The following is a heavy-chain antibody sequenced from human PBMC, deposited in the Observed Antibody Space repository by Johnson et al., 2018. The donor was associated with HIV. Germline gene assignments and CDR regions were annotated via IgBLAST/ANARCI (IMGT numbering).Heavy chain of an antibody. CDR3: ATRDPTYRPGVFDI. CDR1: GFTVSSNY. D-gene: IGHD2-8*01. Sequence: VQLVESGGGLVQPGGSLRLSCAASGFTVSSNYMNWVRQAPGKGLEWVSVIYSGGTTYHADSVKGRFIISRDNSKSTLYLQMNSLRAEDKAVYYRATRDPTYRPGVFDIWGQGTMVTVSS. V-gene: IGHV3-66*01. CDR2: IYSGGTT. J-gene: IGHJ3*02.